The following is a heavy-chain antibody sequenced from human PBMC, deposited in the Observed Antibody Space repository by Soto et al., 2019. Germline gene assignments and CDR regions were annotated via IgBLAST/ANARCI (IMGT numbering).Heavy chain of an antibody. CDR3: VRQRISGGYFSD. D-gene: IGHD6-25*01. Sequence: PGGSLRLPCVASGFSFNAYWMTWVRQGLGKGLERVAVIKQDGSEKYYAYSVKGRFSISRDNAKNSLFMQMNTLREQDTHVYYWVRQRISGGYFSDWGQGALVSVS. V-gene: IGHV3-7*03. J-gene: IGHJ4*02. CDR2: IKQDGSEK. CDR1: GFSFNAYW.